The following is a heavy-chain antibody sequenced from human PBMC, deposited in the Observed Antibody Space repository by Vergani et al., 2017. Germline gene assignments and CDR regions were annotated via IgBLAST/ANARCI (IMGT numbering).Heavy chain of an antibody. CDR2: ISSNGGST. J-gene: IGHJ4*02. V-gene: IGHV3-64*04. D-gene: IGHD3-3*01. CDR1: GFTFSSYA. CDR3: ANSEDQGRDFYFDY. Sequence: VQLVESGGGLVQPGGSLRLSCSASGFTFSSYAMHWVRQAPGKGLEYVSAISSNGGSTYYADSVKGRFTISRDNSKNTLYLQMNSLRAEDTAVYYCANSEDQGRDFYFDYWGQGTLVTVSS.